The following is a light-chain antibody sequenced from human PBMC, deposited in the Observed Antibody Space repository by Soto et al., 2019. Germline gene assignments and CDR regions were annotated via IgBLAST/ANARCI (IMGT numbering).Light chain of an antibody. CDR1: QDIRSN. CDR2: AAS. V-gene: IGKV1-17*01. Sequence: DIPMTQSPSSLSVSVGDRVTVTCRASQDIRSNLGWFQQKPGKAPKRLIFAASILESGVPSRFSGSRSGTEFTLTISSLQPEDFATYYCLQHNSYPFTFGPGTKVDIK. J-gene: IGKJ3*01. CDR3: LQHNSYPFT.